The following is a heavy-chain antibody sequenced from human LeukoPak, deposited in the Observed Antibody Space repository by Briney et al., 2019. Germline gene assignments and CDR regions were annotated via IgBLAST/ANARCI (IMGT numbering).Heavy chain of an antibody. J-gene: IGHJ5*02. CDR1: GFTFSDYY. V-gene: IGHV3-11*01. Sequence: GGSLRLSCAASGFTFSDYYMSWIRQAPGKGLEWVSYISSSGSTIYYADSVKGRFPISRDNAKNSLYLQMDSLRAEDTAVYYCARGPYCGGDCYSESWFDPWGQGTLVTVSS. CDR2: ISSSGSTI. D-gene: IGHD2-21*02. CDR3: ARGPYCGGDCYSESWFDP.